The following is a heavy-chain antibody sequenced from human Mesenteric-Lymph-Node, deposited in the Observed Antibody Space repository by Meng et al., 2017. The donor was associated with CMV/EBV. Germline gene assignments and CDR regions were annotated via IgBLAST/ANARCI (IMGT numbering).Heavy chain of an antibody. J-gene: IGHJ5*02. V-gene: IGHV1-2*02. CDR2: IDPKSRGT. CDR1: GYTFTDHF. Sequence: ASVKVSCKTSGYTFTDHFLHWVRQAPGQGLEWMGWIDPKSRGTYFAQKFEGRVTITRDTSTSTAYMELSGLRFDDTAVYFCARARTTTETGWFDPWGQGTLVTVSS. CDR3: ARARTTTETGWFDP. D-gene: IGHD1-1*01.